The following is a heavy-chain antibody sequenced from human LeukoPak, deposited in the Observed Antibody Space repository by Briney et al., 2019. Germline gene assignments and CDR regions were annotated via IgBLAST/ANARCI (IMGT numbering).Heavy chain of an antibody. CDR2: ISASGSAT. J-gene: IGHJ4*02. D-gene: IGHD6-6*01. Sequence: GGSLRLSCAASGFIFSNYGMNWVRQAPGKGLEWVAAISASGSATSYADSVRGRFTISRDNSKNTLYLQMNSLRAEDTAVYYCAKVDPSDYWGQGTLVTVSS. V-gene: IGHV3-23*01. CDR3: AKVDPSDY. CDR1: GFIFSNYG.